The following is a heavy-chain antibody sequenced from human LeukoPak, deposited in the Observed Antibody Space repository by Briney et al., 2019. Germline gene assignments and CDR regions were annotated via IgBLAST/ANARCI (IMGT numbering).Heavy chain of an antibody. D-gene: IGHD3-10*02. J-gene: IGHJ6*04. CDR2: ISWDGGST. CDR1: GFTFDDYT. CDR3: AELGITMIGGV. V-gene: IGHV3-43*01. Sequence: GGSLRLSCAASGFTFDDYTMHWVRQAPGKGLEWVSLISWDGGSTYYADSVKGRFTISRDNAKNSLYLQMDSLRAEDTAVYYCAELGITMIGGVWGKGTTVTISS.